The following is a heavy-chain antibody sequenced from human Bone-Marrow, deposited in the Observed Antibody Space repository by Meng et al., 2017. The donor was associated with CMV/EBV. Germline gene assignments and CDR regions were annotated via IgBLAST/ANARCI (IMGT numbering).Heavy chain of an antibody. V-gene: IGHV3-7*03. Sequence: GESLKISCAASGFTFSSYWMSWVRQAPGKGLEWVANIKQDGSEKYYVDSVKGRFTISRDNAKNSLYLQMNSLRAEDTAVYYCARGDSSAYYTGPYAFDIWGQGTMVTVSS. D-gene: IGHD3-22*01. J-gene: IGHJ3*02. CDR3: ARGDSSAYYTGPYAFDI. CDR1: GFTFSSYW. CDR2: IKQDGSEK.